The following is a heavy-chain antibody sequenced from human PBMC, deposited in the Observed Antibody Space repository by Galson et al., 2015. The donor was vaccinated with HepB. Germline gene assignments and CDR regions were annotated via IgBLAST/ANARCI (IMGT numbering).Heavy chain of an antibody. J-gene: IGHJ3*01. D-gene: IGHD1-26*01. V-gene: IGHV3-30*18. Sequence: SLRLSCAASGFTPSPYGMHWVRQAPGKGLEWVAVISHDGNNKYYADSVKGRFTISRDNSKNTLYLEMNSLRPEDTALYYCAKERIFLVGAFDAFGVWGQGTMVTVSS. CDR3: AKERIFLVGAFDAFGV. CDR2: ISHDGNNK. CDR1: GFTPSPYG.